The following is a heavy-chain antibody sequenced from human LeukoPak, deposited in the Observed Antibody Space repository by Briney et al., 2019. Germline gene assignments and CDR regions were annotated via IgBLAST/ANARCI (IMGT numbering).Heavy chain of an antibody. J-gene: IGHJ3*02. D-gene: IGHD6-19*01. CDR3: AKTSLSGWYVPGAFDI. Sequence: GGSLRLSCAASGSTFNSYAMSWVRQAPGKGLEWVSAISGSGGSTYYADSVKGRFTISRDNSKNTLYLQMNSLRAEDTAVYYCAKTSLSGWYVPGAFDIWGQGTMVTVSS. CDR1: GSTFNSYA. V-gene: IGHV3-23*01. CDR2: ISGSGGST.